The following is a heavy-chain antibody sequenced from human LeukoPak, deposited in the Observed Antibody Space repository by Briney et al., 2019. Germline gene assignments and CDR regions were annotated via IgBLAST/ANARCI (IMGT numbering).Heavy chain of an antibody. CDR3: ARDRAYSYGYGVYYYYGMDV. CDR1: GFTFSSYA. D-gene: IGHD5-18*01. CDR2: ISGSGGST. Sequence: GGSLRLSCAASGFTFSSYAMSWVRQAPGKGLEWVSAISGSGGSTYYADSVKGRFTISRDNSKNTLYLQMNSLRAEDTAVYYCARDRAYSYGYGVYYYYGMDVWGQGTTVTVSS. J-gene: IGHJ6*02. V-gene: IGHV3-23*01.